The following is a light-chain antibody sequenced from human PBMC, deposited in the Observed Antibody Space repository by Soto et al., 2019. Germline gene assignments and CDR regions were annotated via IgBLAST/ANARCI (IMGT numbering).Light chain of an antibody. CDR2: WAS. CDR3: QQYYRAPRT. CDR1: RSLFYSPHNKSY. V-gene: IGKV4-1*01. J-gene: IGKJ2*01. Sequence: DIVMTQSPDSLAVSLGERATINCTSGRSLFYSPHNKSYIAWYQQKVGQPPQMLIYWASTRESGVPDRFRGSGSGPDFTLTISSLQADDVAVYYCQQYYRAPRTFGEGTKVE.